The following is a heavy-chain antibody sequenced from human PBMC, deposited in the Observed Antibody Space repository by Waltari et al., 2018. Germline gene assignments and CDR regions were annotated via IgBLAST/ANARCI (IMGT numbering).Heavy chain of an antibody. CDR1: GGSFSGYY. V-gene: IGHV4-34*01. CDR3: AREQDIAAAGPAASDI. D-gene: IGHD6-13*01. Sequence: QVQLQQWGAGLLKPSETLSLTCAVYGGSFSGYYWSWIRQPPGKGLEWIGEINHSGSINYNPSLKSRVTISVDTSKNQFSLKLSSVTAADTAVYYCAREQDIAAAGPAASDIWGQGTMVTVSS. J-gene: IGHJ3*02. CDR2: INHSGSI.